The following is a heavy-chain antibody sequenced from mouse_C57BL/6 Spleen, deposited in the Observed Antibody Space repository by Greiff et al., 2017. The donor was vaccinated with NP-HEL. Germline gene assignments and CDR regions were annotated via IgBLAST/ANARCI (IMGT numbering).Heavy chain of an antibody. CDR2: ISSGSSTI. CDR3: ARRHGSYWYFDV. D-gene: IGHD1-1*01. V-gene: IGHV5-17*01. CDR1: GFTFSDYG. J-gene: IGHJ1*03. Sequence: EVQRVESGGGLVKPGGSLKLSCAASGFTFSDYGMHWVRQAPEKGLEWVAYISSGSSTIYYADTVKGRFTIFRDNAKNTLFLQMTSLRSEDTAMYYCARRHGSYWYFDVWGTGTTVTVSS.